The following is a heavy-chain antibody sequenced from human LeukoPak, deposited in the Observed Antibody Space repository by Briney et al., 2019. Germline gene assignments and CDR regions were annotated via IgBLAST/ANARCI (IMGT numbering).Heavy chain of an antibody. V-gene: IGHV1-24*01. CDR2: FDPEGGET. Sequence: ASVKVSCKVSGYTLTELSMHWVRQAPGKGLEWIGGFDPEGGETIYAQKFQGRVTMTEDTSTDTAYMELSSLRSEDTAVYYCATSVLSDEWLLILDYWGQGTLVTVSS. D-gene: IGHD3-3*01. CDR3: ATSVLSDEWLLILDY. J-gene: IGHJ4*02. CDR1: GYTLTELS.